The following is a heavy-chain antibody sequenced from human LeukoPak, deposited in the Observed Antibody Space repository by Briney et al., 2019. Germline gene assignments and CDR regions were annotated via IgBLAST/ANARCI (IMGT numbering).Heavy chain of an antibody. D-gene: IGHD4-17*01. Sequence: GGSLRLSCAASGFTFSSYEMNWVRQAPGKGLEWVSYISSSGSTIYYADSVEGRFTISRDNAKNSLYLQMNSLRAEDTAVYYCARESDYGDYPLGYWGQGTLVTVSS. J-gene: IGHJ4*02. CDR2: ISSSGSTI. V-gene: IGHV3-48*03. CDR1: GFTFSSYE. CDR3: ARESDYGDYPLGY.